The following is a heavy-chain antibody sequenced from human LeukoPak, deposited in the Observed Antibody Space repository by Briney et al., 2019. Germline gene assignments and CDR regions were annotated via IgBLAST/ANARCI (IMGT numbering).Heavy chain of an antibody. V-gene: IGHV3-23*01. J-gene: IGHJ4*02. D-gene: IGHD3-10*01. CDR2: ISGSGGST. CDR1: GSTFSSYA. CDR3: AKDLVVRGVIRVFDY. Sequence: GGSLRLSCAASGSTFSSYAMSWVRQAPGRGLEWVSAISGSGGSTYYADSVKRRFTISRDNSKNTLYLQMNSLRAEDTAVYYCAKDLVVRGVIRVFDYWGQGTLVTVSS.